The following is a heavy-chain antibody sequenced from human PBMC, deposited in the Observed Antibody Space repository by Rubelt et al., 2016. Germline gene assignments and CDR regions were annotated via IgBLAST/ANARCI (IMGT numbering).Heavy chain of an antibody. CDR3: ARGKEGLGVTMMDY. CDR1: GGSFSGYY. CDR2: INHSGST. J-gene: IGHJ4*02. Sequence: QVQPQQWGAGLLKPSETLSLTCAVYGGSFSGYYWSWIRQPPGKGLEWIGEINHSGSTNYNPSLKSRVTISVDTSKTQFSRKLSSVTAADTAVYYCARGKEGLGVTMMDYWGQGTLVTVSS. D-gene: IGHD3-22*01. V-gene: IGHV4-34*01.